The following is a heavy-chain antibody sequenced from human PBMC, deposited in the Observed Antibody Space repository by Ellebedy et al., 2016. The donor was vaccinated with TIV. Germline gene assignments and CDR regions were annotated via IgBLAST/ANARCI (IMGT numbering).Heavy chain of an antibody. CDR3: ARNPPTYNWVDS. CDR2: IYYSGDT. J-gene: IGHJ5*01. CDR1: GGSISRSSYY. V-gene: IGHV4-39*01. Sequence: PSETLSLTCTVSGGSISRSSYYWGWIRQPPGKGLEWIGNIYYSGDTDYNPSLKSRVTISVDTSKNQFSLKLRSVTAADTAVYYCARNPPTYNWVDSWGQGTLVIVSP.